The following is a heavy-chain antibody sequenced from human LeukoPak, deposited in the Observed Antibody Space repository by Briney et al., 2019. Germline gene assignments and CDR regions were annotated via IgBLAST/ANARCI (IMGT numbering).Heavy chain of an antibody. Sequence: PGGSLRLSCAASGLTFSSYWMSWVRQIPGKGLEWVANIGKDGSQKYYVDSVKGRFTISRDNAKNSLFLQISSLRAEDTALYYCARNSGWSFDYCGQGTLVTVSS. J-gene: IGHJ4*02. CDR2: IGKDGSQK. V-gene: IGHV3-7*01. D-gene: IGHD6-19*01. CDR1: GLTFSSYW. CDR3: ARNSGWSFDY.